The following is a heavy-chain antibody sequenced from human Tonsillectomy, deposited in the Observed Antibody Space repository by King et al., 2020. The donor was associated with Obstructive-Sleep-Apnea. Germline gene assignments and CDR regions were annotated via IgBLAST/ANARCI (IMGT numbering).Heavy chain of an antibody. V-gene: IGHV3-74*01. J-gene: IGHJ6*02. CDR3: SRGRSKRGDYYGMDV. Sequence: VQLVESGGGLVQPGGSLRLSCAASGFSFSSHWMHWVRQAPGKGLVWVSRINSDGSNTIYADSVKGRFTISRDNAKNTLYLQLSSLRAEDTAVYYCSRGRSKRGDYYGMDVWGQGTTVIVSS. D-gene: IGHD5-24*01. CDR2: INSDGSNT. CDR1: GFSFSSHW.